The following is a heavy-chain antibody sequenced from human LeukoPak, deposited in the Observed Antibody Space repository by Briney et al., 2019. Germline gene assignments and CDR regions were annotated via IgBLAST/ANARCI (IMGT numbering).Heavy chain of an antibody. CDR3: ARVSYYDSSGTLDY. CDR1: GGSISSGGYY. V-gene: IGHV4-31*03. J-gene: IGHJ4*02. D-gene: IGHD3-22*01. Sequence: SSQTLSLTCTVSGGSISSGGYYWSWIRQHPGKGLEWIGYIYYSGSTYYNPSLKSRVTISVDTSKNQFSLKLSSVTAADRAVYYCARVSYYDSSGTLDYWGQGTLVTVSS. CDR2: IYYSGST.